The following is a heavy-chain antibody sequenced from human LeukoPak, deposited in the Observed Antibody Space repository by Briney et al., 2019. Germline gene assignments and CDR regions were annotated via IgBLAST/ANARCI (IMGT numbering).Heavy chain of an antibody. CDR1: GFTFSSYG. J-gene: IGHJ3*02. CDR3: ARDQKRQYYYDSSGYIRNKVFDI. CDR2: ISGSGGST. V-gene: IGHV3-23*01. D-gene: IGHD3-22*01. Sequence: GGTLRLSCAASGFTFSSYGMSWVRQAPGKGLEWVSAISGSGGSTYYADSVKGRFTISRDNSKNTLYLQMNSLRAEDTAVYYCARDQKRQYYYDSSGYIRNKVFDIWGQGTMVTVSS.